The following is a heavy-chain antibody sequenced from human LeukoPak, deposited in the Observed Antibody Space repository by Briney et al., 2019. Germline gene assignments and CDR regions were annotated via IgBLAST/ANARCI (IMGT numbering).Heavy chain of an antibody. J-gene: IGHJ4*02. CDR2: IWYDGSNK. CDR1: GFTFSSYG. V-gene: IGHV3-33*08. D-gene: IGHD3-3*01. Sequence: PGGSLRLSCAASGFTFSSYGMHWVRQAPGKGLEWVAVIWYDGSNKYYADSVKGRFTISRNNSKNTLYLQMNSLRAEDTAVYYCASYDFWSGYFGYWGQGTLVTVSS. CDR3: ASYDFWSGYFGY.